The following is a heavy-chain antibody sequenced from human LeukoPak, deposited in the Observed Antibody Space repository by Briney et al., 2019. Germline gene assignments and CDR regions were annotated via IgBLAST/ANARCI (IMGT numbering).Heavy chain of an antibody. J-gene: IGHJ4*02. CDR1: GGSFSGYY. CDR2: IIYSRST. V-gene: IGHV4-34*12. D-gene: IGHD2-2*01. CDR3: ARVHCSSTSCPSDGFLDY. Sequence: PSETLSLTCAVYGGSFSGYYWCWIGHPPAKGLEWLGEIIYSRSTNYYPSLKSRVTISVATSKTQFSLKLSSVTAADTAVYYWARVHCSSTSCPSDGFLDYWGQGTLVTVSS.